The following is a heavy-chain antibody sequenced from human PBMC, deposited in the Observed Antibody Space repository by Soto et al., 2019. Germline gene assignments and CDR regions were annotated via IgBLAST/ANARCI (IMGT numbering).Heavy chain of an antibody. Sequence: QVQLQESGPGLVKPSETLSLTCTVSGGSISNYYWSWIRQPPGKGLEWIGFAYYSGSTNYNVSLTSRVTISVDTSKNQLSLKLSSVTAADTAVYYCAAAPYYWGQGTVVTVSS. D-gene: IGHD2-21*01. CDR3: AAAPYY. CDR1: GGSISNYY. V-gene: IGHV4-59*01. J-gene: IGHJ4*02. CDR2: AYYSGST.